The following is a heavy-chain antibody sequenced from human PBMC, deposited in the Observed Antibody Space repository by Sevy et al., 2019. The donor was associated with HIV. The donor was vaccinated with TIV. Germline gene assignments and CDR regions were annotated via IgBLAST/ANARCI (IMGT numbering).Heavy chain of an antibody. CDR3: ARTPLEVAARPDYFDY. CDR1: GGSISSYY. J-gene: IGHJ4*02. CDR2: IYTSGST. V-gene: IGHV4-4*07. Sequence: SETLSLTCTVSGGSISSYYWSWIRQPAGKGLEWIGRIYTSGSTNYNPSLKSRVTMSVDTSKNQFSLKLSSVTAADTAVYYCARTPLEVAARPDYFDYWGQGTLVTVSS. D-gene: IGHD6-6*01.